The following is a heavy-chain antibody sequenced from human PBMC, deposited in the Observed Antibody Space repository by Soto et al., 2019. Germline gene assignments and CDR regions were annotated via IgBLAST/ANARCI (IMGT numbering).Heavy chain of an antibody. CDR3: EREFPYYVSSDSYLDY. D-gene: IGHD3-16*01. J-gene: IGHJ4*02. Sequence: SQTLSLTCVISGDSVSDNSAAWNWIRQSPSRGLEWLGRTYYRSKWYNDYAVSVKSRITVTPDTSKNQFSLHLNSVTPEDTAVYYCEREFPYYVSSDSYLDYWGQGALVTVSS. V-gene: IGHV6-1*01. CDR1: GDSVSDNSAA. CDR2: TYYRSKWYN.